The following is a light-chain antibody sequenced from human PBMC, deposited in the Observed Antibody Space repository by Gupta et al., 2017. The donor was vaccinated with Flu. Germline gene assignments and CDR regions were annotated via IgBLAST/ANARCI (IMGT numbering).Light chain of an antibody. CDR2: EDD. J-gene: IGLJ3*02. CDR3: QSYDTTHWV. V-gene: IGLV6-57*01. CDR1: SGSIAIHD. Sequence: TVSISCTRSSGSIAIHDVQWYQQRPGRSPTTVIFEDDRRPSGVPDRFSGSIDSSSNSASLTISGLKTEDEADYVCQSYDTTHWVFGGGTKLTVL.